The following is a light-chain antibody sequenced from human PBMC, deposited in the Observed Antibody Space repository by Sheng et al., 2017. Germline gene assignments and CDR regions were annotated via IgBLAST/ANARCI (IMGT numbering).Light chain of an antibody. V-gene: IGKV3D-15*01. CDR1: QSVYGN. CDR2: AVS. J-gene: IGKJ2*01. Sequence: EIVLTQSPATLSVSPGEKATLSCRASQSVYGNFAWYQQKPGQAPRLLIYAVSARATGIPARFSGSGSGTEFTLTISSLQSEDFAVYYCQQYNDWPDTFGQGTKLEI. CDR3: QQYNDWPDT.